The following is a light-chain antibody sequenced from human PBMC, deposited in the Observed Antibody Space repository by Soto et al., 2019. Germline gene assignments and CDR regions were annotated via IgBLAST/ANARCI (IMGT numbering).Light chain of an antibody. J-gene: IGLJ1*01. CDR3: QVWDSSTDHYV. Sequence: SYELTQPPSMSVAPGQTARVTCGGYNIGSKSVHWYQQRPGQAPVLVVYDDRDRPSGIPERFSGSNSGNTATLTISRVEAEDEADYYCQVWDSSTDHYVFRTGTKLTVL. CDR1: NIGSKS. CDR2: DDR. V-gene: IGLV3-21*02.